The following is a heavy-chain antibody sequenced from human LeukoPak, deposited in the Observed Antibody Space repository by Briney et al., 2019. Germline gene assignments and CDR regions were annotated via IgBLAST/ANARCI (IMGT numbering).Heavy chain of an antibody. V-gene: IGHV1-2*04. CDR3: ARNGIAAAGTNFLWFDP. CDR2: INPNSGGT. J-gene: IGHJ5*02. D-gene: IGHD6-13*01. Sequence: ASVKVSCKASGYTFTGYHMHWVRQAPGQGLEWMGWINPNSGGTNYAQKFQGWVTMTRDTSISTAYMELSRLRSDDTAVYYCARNGIAAAGTNFLWFDPWGQGTLVTVSS. CDR1: GYTFTGYH.